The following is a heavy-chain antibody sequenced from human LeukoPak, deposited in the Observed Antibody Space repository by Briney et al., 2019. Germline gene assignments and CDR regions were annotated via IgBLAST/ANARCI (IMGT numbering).Heavy chain of an antibody. CDR1: GFTFSSFA. D-gene: IGHD4-17*01. V-gene: IGHV3-33*01. J-gene: IGHJ5*02. CDR2: IWYNGSNK. CDR3: ARGGYGDYNNWFDP. Sequence: PGGSLRLSCAASGFTFSSFAMHWVRQAPGKGLEWVADIWYNGSNKYYAESVKGRFTISRDNSRNTLYLQMNSLRDEDTAVYYCARGGYGDYNNWFDPWGQGTLVIVSS.